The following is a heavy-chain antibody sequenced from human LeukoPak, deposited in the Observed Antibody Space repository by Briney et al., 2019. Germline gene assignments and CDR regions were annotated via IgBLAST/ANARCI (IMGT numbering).Heavy chain of an antibody. CDR3: ARGGREYAAWGYSSYKGAFDI. J-gene: IGHJ4*02. V-gene: IGHV1-69*13. CDR1: GGTFSSYA. Sequence: SVKVSCKASGGTFSSYAISWVRQAPGQGLEWMGGIIPIFGTANYAQKFQGRVTITADESTSTAYMELSSLRSEDTAVYYCARGGREYAAWGYSSYKGAFDIWGQGTLVTVSS. CDR2: IIPIFGTA. D-gene: IGHD6-19*01.